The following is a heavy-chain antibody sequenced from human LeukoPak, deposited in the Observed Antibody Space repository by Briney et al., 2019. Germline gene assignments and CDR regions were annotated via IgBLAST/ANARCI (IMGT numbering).Heavy chain of an antibody. D-gene: IGHD2-15*01. CDR2: IYNSGST. CDR3: ARYCSGGSCYPGTNWFDP. V-gene: IGHV4-59*12. CDR1: GGSIGTYY. Sequence: PSETLSLTCTVSGGSIGTYYWSWIRQPPGKGLECIAYIYNSGSTTYSPSLQSRVTISLDTSTNQFSLKLSSVTAADTAVYYCARYCSGGSCYPGTNWFDPWGQGTLVTVSS. J-gene: IGHJ5*02.